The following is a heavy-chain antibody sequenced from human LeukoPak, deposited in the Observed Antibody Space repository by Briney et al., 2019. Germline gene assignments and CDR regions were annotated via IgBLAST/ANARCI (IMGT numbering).Heavy chain of an antibody. Sequence: GGSLRLSCAASGFTFSTYAMGWVRQAPGKGLEWVSAITASGTNTYYADSVKGRFNISRDNSKNTLYLQMNSLRAEDTAVYYCAKGNGYSYGRYYFDYWGQGTLVTVSS. CDR1: GFTFSTYA. CDR2: ITASGTNT. D-gene: IGHD5-18*01. J-gene: IGHJ4*02. V-gene: IGHV3-23*01. CDR3: AKGNGYSYGRYYFDY.